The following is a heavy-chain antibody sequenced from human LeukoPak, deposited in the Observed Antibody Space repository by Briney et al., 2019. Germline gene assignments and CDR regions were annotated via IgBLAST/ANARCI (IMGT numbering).Heavy chain of an antibody. V-gene: IGHV3-23*01. CDR2: ISGSGGST. Sequence: GGSLRLSCAASGFTFSSYAVTWVRQAPGKGLEWVSAISGSGGSTYFADSVKGRFTVSRDNSKDTLCLQMNSLRAEDTAVYYCAKDHQGYWADSFDYWGQGTLVTVSS. D-gene: IGHD6-13*01. CDR1: GFTFSSYA. J-gene: IGHJ4*02. CDR3: AKDHQGYWADSFDY.